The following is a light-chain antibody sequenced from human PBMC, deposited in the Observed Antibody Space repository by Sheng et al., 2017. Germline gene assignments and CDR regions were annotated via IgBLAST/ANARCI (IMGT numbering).Light chain of an antibody. CDR2: DVT. Sequence: QSALTQPRSVSGSPGQSVTISCTGTSSDVGGYNYVSWYQQHPGKAPKMILYDVTERPSGVPDRFSGYKYGDTASLTISGLQAEDEADYYCCSYAGWYTYVFGSGTKVNVL. V-gene: IGLV2-11*01. CDR3: CSYAGWYTYV. CDR1: SSDVGGYNY. J-gene: IGLJ1*01.